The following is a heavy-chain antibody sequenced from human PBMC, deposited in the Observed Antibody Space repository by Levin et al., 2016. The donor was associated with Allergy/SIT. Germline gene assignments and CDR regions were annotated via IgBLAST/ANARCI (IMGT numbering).Heavy chain of an antibody. Sequence: WVRQAPGQGLEWMGIINPSGGSTSYAQKFQGRVTMTRDTSTSTVYMELSSLRSEDTAVYYCARVGVRGSSWYSYGMDVWGQGTTVTVSS. D-gene: IGHD6-13*01. J-gene: IGHJ6*02. CDR2: INPSGGST. CDR3: ARVGVRGSSWYSYGMDV. V-gene: IGHV1-46*03.